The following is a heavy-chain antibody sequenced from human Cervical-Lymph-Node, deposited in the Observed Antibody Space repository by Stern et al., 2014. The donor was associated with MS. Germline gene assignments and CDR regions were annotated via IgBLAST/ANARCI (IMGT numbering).Heavy chain of an antibody. CDR2: VNPNTGGT. D-gene: IGHD3-3*01. Sequence: QVQLVESGAEVKKPGASVKVSCKTSGYIFTGYYIHLVRQAPGQGLEWMAWVNPNTGGTKYAQKFQGRVTMSRDTSISTAYVELSSLTSDDTAVYYCARDQRGITIFGVVTDYYYLGMDVWGQGTTVTVSS. V-gene: IGHV1-2*02. CDR3: ARDQRGITIFGVVTDYYYLGMDV. J-gene: IGHJ6*02. CDR1: GYIFTGYY.